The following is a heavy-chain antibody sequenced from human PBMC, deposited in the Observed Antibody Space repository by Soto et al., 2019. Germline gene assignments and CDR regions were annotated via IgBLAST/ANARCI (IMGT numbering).Heavy chain of an antibody. CDR2: IYYSGST. D-gene: IGHD2-15*01. CDR1: GGSISSSSYY. CDR3: ARDGLLLWYSYYGMYV. J-gene: IGHJ6*02. Sequence: SETLSLTCTVSGGSISSSSYYWGWIRQPPGKGLEWIGSIYYSGSTYYNPSLKSRVTISVDTSKNQFSLKLSSVTAADTAVYYCARDGLLLWYSYYGMYVWGQGTTATF. V-gene: IGHV4-39*02.